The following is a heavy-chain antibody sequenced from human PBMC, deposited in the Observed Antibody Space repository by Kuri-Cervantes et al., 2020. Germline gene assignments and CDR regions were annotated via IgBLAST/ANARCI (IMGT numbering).Heavy chain of an antibody. CDR1: GFIFDDYA. D-gene: IGHD6-19*01. V-gene: IGHV3-7*01. Sequence: GGSLRLSCTASGFIFDDYAIHWVRQAPGKGLEWVANIKHDGSAKDYLDSVKGRFTISRDNAKNSLYLQMNSLRAEDTAVYFCASGSGWLTPYWGQGTLVTVSS. CDR2: IKHDGSAK. J-gene: IGHJ4*02. CDR3: ASGSGWLTPY.